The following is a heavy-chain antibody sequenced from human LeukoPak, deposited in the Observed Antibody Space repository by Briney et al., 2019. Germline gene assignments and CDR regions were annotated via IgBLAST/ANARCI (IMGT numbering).Heavy chain of an antibody. V-gene: IGHV1-18*01. D-gene: IGHD3-22*01. Sequence: ASVKVSCKASGYTFTSYGISWVRQAPGQGLEWMGWISAYNGNTNYAQKLQGRVTMTTDTSTSTAYMELRSLRSDDTAVYYCAKVGGYYYDSSGYYYGDDWGQGTLVTVSS. CDR3: AKVGGYYYDSSGYYYGDD. J-gene: IGHJ4*02. CDR1: GYTFTSYG. CDR2: ISAYNGNT.